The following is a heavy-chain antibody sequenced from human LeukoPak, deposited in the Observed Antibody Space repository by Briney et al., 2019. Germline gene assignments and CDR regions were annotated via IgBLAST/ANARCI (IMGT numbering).Heavy chain of an antibody. CDR3: ARASTPWGNWFDP. CDR1: GGSFSGYY. CDR2: INHSGST. V-gene: IGHV4-34*01. Sequence: SETLSLTCAVYGGSFSGYYWSWIRQPPGKGLEWIGEINHSGSTNYNPSLKSRVTISVDTSKNQFSLKLSSVTAADTAVYYCARASTPWGNWFDPWGQGTLVTVSS. D-gene: IGHD2-2*01. J-gene: IGHJ5*02.